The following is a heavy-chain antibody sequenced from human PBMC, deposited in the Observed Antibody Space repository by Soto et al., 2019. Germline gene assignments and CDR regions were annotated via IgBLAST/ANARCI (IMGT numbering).Heavy chain of an antibody. V-gene: IGHV3-72*01. CDR3: ARLPTQRPNYYGMDV. CDR2: SRNKANSYTT. J-gene: IGHJ6*02. Sequence: PGGSLRLSCAASGFTFSDHYMDWVRQAPGMGLEWVGRSRNKANSYTTEYAASVKGRFTISRDNSKSSLYLQMNRLKTEDTAVYYCARLPTQRPNYYGMDVWGQGTTVKVSS. CDR1: GFTFSDHY. D-gene: IGHD2-15*01.